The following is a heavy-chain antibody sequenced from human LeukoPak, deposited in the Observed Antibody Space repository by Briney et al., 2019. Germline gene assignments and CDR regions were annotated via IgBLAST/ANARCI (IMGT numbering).Heavy chain of an antibody. CDR3: VKGSYRQWLVRESYFDY. CDR2: MNPNSGNT. V-gene: IGHV1-8*01. CDR1: GYTFTSYD. Sequence: ASVKVSCKASGYTFTSYDINWVRQATGQGLEWMGWMNPNSGNTGYAQKFQGRVTMTRNTSISTAYMELSSLRSEDTAVYYCVKGSYRQWLVRESYFDYWGQGTLVTVSS. J-gene: IGHJ4*02. D-gene: IGHD6-19*01.